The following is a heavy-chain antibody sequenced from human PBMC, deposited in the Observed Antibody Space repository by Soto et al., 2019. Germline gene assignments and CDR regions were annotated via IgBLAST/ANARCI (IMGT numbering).Heavy chain of an antibody. CDR1: GGSISSSSYY. Sequence: SETLSLTCTVSGGSISSSSYYWGWIRQPPGKGLEWIGSIYYSGSTYYNPSLKSRVTISVDTSKNQFSLKLSSVTAADTAVYYCARNHRYCSGGSCYGWDWFDPWGQGTLVTVS. J-gene: IGHJ5*02. CDR3: ARNHRYCSGGSCYGWDWFDP. D-gene: IGHD2-15*01. V-gene: IGHV4-39*01. CDR2: IYYSGST.